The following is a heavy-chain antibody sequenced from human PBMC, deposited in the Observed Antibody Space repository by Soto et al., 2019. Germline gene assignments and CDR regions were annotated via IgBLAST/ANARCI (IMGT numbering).Heavy chain of an antibody. J-gene: IGHJ4*02. CDR2: INHSGST. CDR3: ARPGGYYYDSSGLKPLDY. D-gene: IGHD3-22*01. Sequence: SETLSLTCAVYGGSFSGYYWTWIRQPPGTGLEWIGEINHSGSTNYNPSLKSRVTISVDTSKNQFSLKLSSVTAADTAVYYCARPGGYYYDSSGLKPLDYWGQGTLVTVSS. CDR1: GGSFSGYY. V-gene: IGHV4-34*01.